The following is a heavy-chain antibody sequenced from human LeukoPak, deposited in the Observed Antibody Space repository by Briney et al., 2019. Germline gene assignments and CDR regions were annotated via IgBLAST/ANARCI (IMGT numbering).Heavy chain of an antibody. J-gene: IGHJ4*02. CDR3: TRATAVAFDY. D-gene: IGHD6-19*01. V-gene: IGHV3-74*01. Sequence: GGSLRLSCAASGCTFSTYWMHWVRQAPGKGLVWVSRINPDGTSTSNADSVKGRFTISRDNAKNTVFLQVNSLRAEDTAVYYCTRATAVAFDYWGQGTLVTV. CDR1: GCTFSTYW. CDR2: INPDGTST.